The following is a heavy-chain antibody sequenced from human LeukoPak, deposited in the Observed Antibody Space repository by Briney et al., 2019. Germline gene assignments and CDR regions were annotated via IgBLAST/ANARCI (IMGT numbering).Heavy chain of an antibody. D-gene: IGHD3-10*02. Sequence: GGSLRLSCAASGFTFSSYGMHWVRQAPGKGLEWVAVISYDGSNKYYADSVKGRFTISRDNTKNSLYLQMNSLRAEDTAVYYCAELGITMIGGVWGKGTTVTISS. V-gene: IGHV3-30*18. CDR2: ISYDGSNK. CDR3: AELGITMIGGV. J-gene: IGHJ6*04. CDR1: GFTFSSYG.